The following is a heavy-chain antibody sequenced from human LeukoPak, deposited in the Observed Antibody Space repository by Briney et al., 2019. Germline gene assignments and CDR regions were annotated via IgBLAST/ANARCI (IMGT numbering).Heavy chain of an antibody. Sequence: GGSLRLSCAASGFTFDDYAMHWVRQVSGKGLEWVSGISWNSGSIDYADSVKGRFTISRDNARNSLYLQMNNLRVEDTAVYYCARGYTNYGYVFDIWGQGTMVTVSS. CDR1: GFTFDDYA. D-gene: IGHD4-11*01. CDR3: ARGYTNYGYVFDI. J-gene: IGHJ3*02. CDR2: ISWNSGSI. V-gene: IGHV3-9*01.